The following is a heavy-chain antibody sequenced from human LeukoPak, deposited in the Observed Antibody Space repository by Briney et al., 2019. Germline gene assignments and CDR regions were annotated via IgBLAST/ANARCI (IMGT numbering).Heavy chain of an antibody. CDR3: ARAGSGSGWYFDY. J-gene: IGHJ4*02. Sequence: SSVKVSCKASGYDFTSVGITWVRRAPGQGLEWMGWISPYNGNTRYAQKFQGRVAMTTDTSTTTAYMELRGLRFNDTAVYYCARAGSGSGWYFDYWGQGTLVTVSS. CDR1: GYDFTSVG. D-gene: IGHD6-19*01. CDR2: ISPYNGNT. V-gene: IGHV1-18*01.